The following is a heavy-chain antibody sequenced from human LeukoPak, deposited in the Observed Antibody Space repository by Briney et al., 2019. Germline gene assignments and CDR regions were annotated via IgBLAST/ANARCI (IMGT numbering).Heavy chain of an antibody. CDR2: THESGTT. D-gene: IGHD4-17*01. J-gene: IGHJ5*02. Sequence: SETLSLTCTVSGGSISSFFWNWIRQPPGKGLEWIAFTHESGTTNYNPSLKSRVTMSLDTSKDQFSLRLSSVTTADTAFYYCARSRGGYGDYGSWFDPWGQGTLVNVSP. V-gene: IGHV4-59*01. CDR3: ARSRGGYGDYGSWFDP. CDR1: GGSISSFF.